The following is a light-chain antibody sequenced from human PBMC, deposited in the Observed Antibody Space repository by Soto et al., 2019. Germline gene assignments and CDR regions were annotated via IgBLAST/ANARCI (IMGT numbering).Light chain of an antibody. V-gene: IGKV3-15*01. Sequence: ERVMTQSPAILSVSPGERATLSCRASQSVSSNLAWYQQKPGQAPRLLIYGASTRATGIPARFSGSGSGTDFTLTISRLEPEDFALYYCQLYGTSPKTFGQGTKVDI. CDR3: QLYGTSPKT. J-gene: IGKJ1*01. CDR2: GAS. CDR1: QSVSSN.